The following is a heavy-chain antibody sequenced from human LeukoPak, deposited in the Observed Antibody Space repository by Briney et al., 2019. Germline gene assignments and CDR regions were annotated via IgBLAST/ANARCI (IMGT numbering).Heavy chain of an antibody. D-gene: IGHD6-19*01. J-gene: IGHJ4*02. Sequence: GGSLRLSCAASGFTFSSYSMNWVRQAPGKGLEWVSSISSSSSYIYYADSVKGRFTISRDNAKNSLYLQMNSLRAEDTAVYYCARDPRPSSGWRPFDYWGQGTLVTISS. CDR1: GFTFSSYS. CDR3: ARDPRPSSGWRPFDY. CDR2: ISSSSSYI. V-gene: IGHV3-21*01.